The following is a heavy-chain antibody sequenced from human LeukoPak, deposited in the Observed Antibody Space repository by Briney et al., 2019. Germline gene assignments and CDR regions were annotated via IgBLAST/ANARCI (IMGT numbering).Heavy chain of an antibody. CDR2: ISAYNGNT. D-gene: IGHD3-3*01. Sequence: ASVKVSCKASGYTFSSFGFMWVRQAPGQGLEWMGWISAYNGNTNFAQKLQGRVTMTTDTSTSTAYMELRSLRSDDTAVYYCARASPLNYDFWSGYAAYNWFDPWGQGTLVTVSS. J-gene: IGHJ5*02. V-gene: IGHV1-18*01. CDR1: GYTFSSFG. CDR3: ARASPLNYDFWSGYAAYNWFDP.